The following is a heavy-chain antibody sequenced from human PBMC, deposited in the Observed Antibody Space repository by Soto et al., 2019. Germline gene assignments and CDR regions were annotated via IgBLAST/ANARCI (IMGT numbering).Heavy chain of an antibody. D-gene: IGHD2-21*02. CDR2: VSYDGSDK. CDR1: GFPFSSYG. Sequence: PGGSLRLSCAASGFPFSSYGMHWVRQAPGKGLEWVAVVSYDGSDKYYADSVKGRFTGSRDNSKNTLYLQMNSLRAEDTAVYYCXKVAQGDPLISDYGMDVWGQGTTVTVSS. J-gene: IGHJ6*01. CDR3: XKVAQGDPLISDYGMDV. V-gene: IGHV3-30*18.